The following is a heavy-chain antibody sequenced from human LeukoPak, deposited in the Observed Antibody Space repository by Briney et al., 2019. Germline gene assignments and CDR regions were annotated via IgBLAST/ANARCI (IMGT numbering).Heavy chain of an antibody. V-gene: IGHV3-23*01. CDR2: IGGSGANT. D-gene: IGHD5/OR15-5a*01. J-gene: IGHJ4*02. Sequence: QPGGSLRLSCAASGFTFSRYAMSWVRQAPGKGLEWVSAIGGSGANTYYADSVKGRFTISRDNSKSTLSLQMNSLRAEDTAVYYCTKDSSVPFGITDWGQGTLVTVSS. CDR3: TKDSSVPFGITD. CDR1: GFTFSRYA.